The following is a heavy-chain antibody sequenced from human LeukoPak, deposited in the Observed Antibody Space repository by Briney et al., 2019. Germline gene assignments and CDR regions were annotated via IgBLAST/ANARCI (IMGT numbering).Heavy chain of an antibody. Sequence: SETLSLTCTVSGGSISSYHWSWIRQPPGKGLEWIGYIYYSGSTNYNPSLKSRVTISVDTSKNQFSLKLSSVTAADTAVYYCARERYYYYYMDVWGKGTTVTISS. CDR3: ARERYYYYYMDV. CDR2: IYYSGST. J-gene: IGHJ6*03. CDR1: GGSISSYH. V-gene: IGHV4-59*01.